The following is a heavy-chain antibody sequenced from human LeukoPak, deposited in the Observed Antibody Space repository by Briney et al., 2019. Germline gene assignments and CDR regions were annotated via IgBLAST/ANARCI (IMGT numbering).Heavy chain of an antibody. J-gene: IGHJ4*02. CDR1: GFTFSSYW. Sequence: GGSLRLSCAASGFTFSSYWMSWVRQAPGKGLEWVANIKQDGSEKYYVDSVKGRFTISRDNAKNSLYLQMNSLRAEDTAVYYCARVVVVPAATTPGGFDYWGQGTLVTVSS. CDR3: ARVVVVPAATTPGGFDY. V-gene: IGHV3-7*01. D-gene: IGHD2-2*01. CDR2: IKQDGSEK.